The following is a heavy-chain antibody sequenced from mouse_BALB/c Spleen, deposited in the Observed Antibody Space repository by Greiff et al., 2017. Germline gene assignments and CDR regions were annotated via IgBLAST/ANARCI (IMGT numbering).Heavy chain of an antibody. CDR1: GDSITSGY. D-gene: IGHD2-10*02. V-gene: IGHV3-8*02. CDR3: ARGGYGNYDAMDY. CDR2: ISYSGST. Sequence: EVMLVESGPSLVKPSQTLSLTCSVTGDSITSGYWNWIRKFPGNKLEYMGYISYSGSTYYNPSLKSRISITRDTSKNQYYLQLNSVTTEDTATYYCARGGYGNYDAMDYWGQGTSVTVSS. J-gene: IGHJ4*01.